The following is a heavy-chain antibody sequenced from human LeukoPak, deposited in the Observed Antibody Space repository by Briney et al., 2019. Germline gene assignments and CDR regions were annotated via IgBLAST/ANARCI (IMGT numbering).Heavy chain of an antibody. CDR3: ARLDSGTYSPIDY. Sequence: PSETLSLTCTVSGGSISSSSYYWGWIRQPPGKGPEWIGRIYYSGSTYYNPSLQSRVTISVDTSKNQLSLKLSSVTAADTAVYYCARLDSGTYSPIDYWGQGTLVTVSS. CDR2: IYYSGST. V-gene: IGHV4-39*01. J-gene: IGHJ4*02. CDR1: GGSISSSSYY. D-gene: IGHD3-10*01.